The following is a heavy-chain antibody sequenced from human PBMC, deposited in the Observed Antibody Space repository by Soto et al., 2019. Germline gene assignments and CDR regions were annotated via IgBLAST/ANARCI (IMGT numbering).Heavy chain of an antibody. CDR1: GFTVSSNY. CDR3: ARVGHYVRYYYGMAV. CDR2: IYSGGST. D-gene: IGHD4-17*01. J-gene: IGHJ6*02. Sequence: EVQLVESGGGLIQPGGSLRLSCAASGFTVSSNYMSWVRQAPGKGLEWVSVIYSGGSTYYADSVKGRFTISRDNSKNTLYLQMKSLRAEDTAVYYCARVGHYVRYYYGMAVWGQGTTVTVSS. V-gene: IGHV3-53*01.